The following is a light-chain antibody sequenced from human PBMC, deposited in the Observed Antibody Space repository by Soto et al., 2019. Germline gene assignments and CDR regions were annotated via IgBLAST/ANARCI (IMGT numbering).Light chain of an antibody. J-gene: IGKJ4*01. CDR1: QRISSY. CDR3: QHSYNSPLT. V-gene: IGKV1-39*01. Sequence: DIQMTQSPSSLSASVGDRVTIACRASQRISSYLNWYQQKPGKAPTLLLYAASSLQSGVPSRFSSSGSGTDFTLTISSLQPEDFASYFCQHSYNSPLTFGGGTNVQIK. CDR2: AAS.